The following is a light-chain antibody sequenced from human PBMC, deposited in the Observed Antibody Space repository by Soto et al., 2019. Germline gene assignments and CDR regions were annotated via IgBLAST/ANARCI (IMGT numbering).Light chain of an antibody. CDR2: ENN. V-gene: IGLV1-40*01. CDR1: SSNIGAGYE. Sequence: QPVLTQPPSVSEAPGQRVTISCTGSSSNIGAGYEAHWYQQVPGTAPKLLIYENNNRPSGVPDRFSGSKSGTSASLAITGLQAEDEAEYYCQSYDSGLSGYVFGTGTKVTVL. J-gene: IGLJ1*01. CDR3: QSYDSGLSGYV.